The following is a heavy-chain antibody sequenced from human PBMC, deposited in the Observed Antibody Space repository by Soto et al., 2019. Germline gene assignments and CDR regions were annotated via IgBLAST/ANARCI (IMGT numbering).Heavy chain of an antibody. D-gene: IGHD6-19*01. J-gene: IGHJ4*02. CDR3: AKVEGEWLVDY. CDR2: ISGSGGST. CDR1: GFTFSSYA. V-gene: IGHV3-23*01. Sequence: GGSLRLSCAASGFTFSSYAMSWVRQAPGKGLEWVSAISGSGGSTYYADSVKGRFTISRDNSKNTLYLKMKRLKAEDTAVYYCAKVEGEWLVDYWGQGTLVTVSS.